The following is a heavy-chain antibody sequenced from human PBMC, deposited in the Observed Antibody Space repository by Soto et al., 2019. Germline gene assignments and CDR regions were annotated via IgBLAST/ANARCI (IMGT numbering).Heavy chain of an antibody. D-gene: IGHD6-13*01. J-gene: IGHJ4*02. Sequence: SCAASGFTFSNYAMSWVRQAPGKGLEWVSSISGSGGSTFYSDSVKGRFTISGDSSKNTLYLNMNSLRAEDTAVYYCAKELSSMWFPLDYWGQGTLVTVYS. CDR3: AKELSSMWFPLDY. CDR1: GFTFSNYA. V-gene: IGHV3-23*01. CDR2: ISGSGGST.